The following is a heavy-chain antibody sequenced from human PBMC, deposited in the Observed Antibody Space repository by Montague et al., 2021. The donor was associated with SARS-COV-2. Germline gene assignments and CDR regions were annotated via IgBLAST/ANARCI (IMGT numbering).Heavy chain of an antibody. CDR2: IYYSGST. CDR3: AKQALTRYCTSTTCFGAAVDI. D-gene: IGHD2-2*01. J-gene: IGHJ3*02. Sequence: SETLSLTCTVSGVSISSYYWTWIRQPPGKGLEWIGFIYYSGSTNXNPSLKSRVTISVDTSKNQFSLKLSSVTAADTAVYYCAKQALTRYCTSTTCFGAAVDIWGQGTMVTVSS. CDR1: GVSISSYY. V-gene: IGHV4-59*08.